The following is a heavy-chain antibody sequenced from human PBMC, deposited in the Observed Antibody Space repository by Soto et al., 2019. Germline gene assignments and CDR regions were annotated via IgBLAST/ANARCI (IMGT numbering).Heavy chain of an antibody. CDR2: IDPSDSYT. CDR3: ARHRSVAAAGIYYYYGMDV. CDR1: GYSFTSYW. Sequence: GESLKISCKGSGYSFTSYWISWVRQMPGKGLEWMGRIDPSDSYTNYSPSFQGHVTISADKSISTAYLQWSSLKASDTAMYYCARHRSVAAAGIYYYYGMDVWGPGTTVTVFS. D-gene: IGHD6-13*01. V-gene: IGHV5-10-1*01. J-gene: IGHJ6*02.